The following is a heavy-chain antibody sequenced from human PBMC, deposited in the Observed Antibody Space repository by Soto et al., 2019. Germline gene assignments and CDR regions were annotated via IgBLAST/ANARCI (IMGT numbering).Heavy chain of an antibody. Sequence: NPSETLSVTCSFSVGSISSFTYDWGWIRQPPGKGLEWIGTVYYNEDTYYNPSLKSRVTITVDTAKNQFSLKLRSVTAADTAVYFCARRERYYGSTGWFDPWGPGTLVTVSS. CDR1: VGSISSFTYD. J-gene: IGHJ5*02. D-gene: IGHD3-10*01. V-gene: IGHV4-39*01. CDR2: VYYNEDT. CDR3: ARRERYYGSTGWFDP.